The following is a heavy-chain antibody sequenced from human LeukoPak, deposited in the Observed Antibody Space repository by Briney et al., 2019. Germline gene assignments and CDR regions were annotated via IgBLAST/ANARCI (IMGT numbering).Heavy chain of an antibody. V-gene: IGHV3-48*03. CDR3: ARATRSGLAAAGTFDC. CDR1: GFTFSSYE. CDR2: ISSSGSTI. J-gene: IGHJ4*02. Sequence: GGSLRLSCAASGFTFSSYEMNWVRQAPGKGLEWVSYISSSGSTIYYADSVKGRFTISRDNAKNSLYLQMNSLRAEDTAVYYCARATRSGLAAAGTFDCWGQGTLVTVSS. D-gene: IGHD6-13*01.